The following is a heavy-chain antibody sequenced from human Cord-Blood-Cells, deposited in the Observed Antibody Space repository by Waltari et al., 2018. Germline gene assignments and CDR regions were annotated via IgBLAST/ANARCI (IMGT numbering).Heavy chain of an antibody. V-gene: IGHV3-30*18. D-gene: IGHD1-26*01. CDR1: GFTFSRYG. CDR3: AKEEVGGTGCFDY. CDR2: ISYDGSNK. Sequence: QVQLVESGGGVVQPGRSLSLSCASSGFTFSRYGMHWARPAPGKGLEWVAVISYDGSNKYYADSVKGRFTISRDNSKNTLYLQMNSLRAEDTAVYYCAKEEVGGTGCFDYWGQGTLVTVSS. J-gene: IGHJ4*02.